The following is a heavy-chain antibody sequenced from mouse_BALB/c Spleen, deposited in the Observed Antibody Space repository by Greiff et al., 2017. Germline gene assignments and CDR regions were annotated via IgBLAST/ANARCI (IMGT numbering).Heavy chain of an antibody. CDR3: ARLGEDYYFDY. CDR1: GFTFSSYG. Sequence: DVTLVESGGDLVKPGGSLKLSCAASGFTFSSYGMSWVRQTPDKRLQWVATISSGGSYTYHPDSEKGRFTITSNNAKNTQYLQMSSRKSEATAMYYCARLGEDYYFDYWGQGTTLTVSS. J-gene: IGHJ2*01. V-gene: IGHV5-6*02. D-gene: IGHD4-1*01. CDR2: ISSGGSYT.